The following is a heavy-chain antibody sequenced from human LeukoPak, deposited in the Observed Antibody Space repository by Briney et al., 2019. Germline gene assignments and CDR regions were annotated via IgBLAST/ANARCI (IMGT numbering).Heavy chain of an antibody. CDR1: GFTFDDYG. CDR2: IKYDGSEI. D-gene: IGHD1-26*01. V-gene: IGHV3-7*01. J-gene: IGHJ4*02. Sequence: PGGSLRLSCAASGFTFDDYGMSWVRQAPGKGLEWVANIKYDGSEINYVDSVKGRFTISRDNARNSLYLQMNSLRAEDTAVYYCARMGDDYWGQGTLVTVSS. CDR3: ARMGDDY.